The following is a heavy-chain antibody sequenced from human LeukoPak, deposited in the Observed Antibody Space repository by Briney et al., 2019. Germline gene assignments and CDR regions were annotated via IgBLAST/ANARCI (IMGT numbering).Heavy chain of an antibody. Sequence: SETLSLTXTVSGGSIRSYYWSWIRQPPGKGLEWIGYIYYSGSTNYNPSLKSRVTISVDTSKNQFSLKLSSVTAADTAVYYCASTGTMVRGVIRDYWGQGTLVTVSS. D-gene: IGHD3-10*01. CDR1: GGSIRSYY. CDR3: ASTGTMVRGVIRDY. J-gene: IGHJ4*02. V-gene: IGHV4-59*01. CDR2: IYYSGST.